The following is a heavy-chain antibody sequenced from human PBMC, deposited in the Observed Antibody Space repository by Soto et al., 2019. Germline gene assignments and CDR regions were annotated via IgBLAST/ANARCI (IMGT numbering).Heavy chain of an antibody. CDR3: VRDQQWLLPVPLNFDY. CDR2: ISAFNGET. J-gene: IGHJ4*02. CDR1: GFTFSGSC. V-gene: IGHV1-18*01. D-gene: IGHD6-19*01. Sequence: ASVNVSCEASGFTFSGSCWSWVRQAPGRGLEWMGWISAFNGETNYTQKSEGRVAMTTDAATTTAYMELRSLTVDDTAVYYCVRDQQWLLPVPLNFDYWGKGTVVPVSP.